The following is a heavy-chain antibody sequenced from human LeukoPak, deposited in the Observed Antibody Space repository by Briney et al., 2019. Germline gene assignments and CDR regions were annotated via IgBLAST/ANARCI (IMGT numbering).Heavy chain of an antibody. CDR2: IYHSGST. V-gene: IGHV4-39*07. D-gene: IGHD1-1*01. Sequence: KTSETLSLTCTVSGGSINSGTYYWGWIRQPPGKGLEWIGSIYHSGSTYYNPSLKSRLTISVETSKNQLFLRLNSVTAADTAVYYCARERRTLYFDYWGQGTLVIVSS. J-gene: IGHJ4*02. CDR3: ARERRTLYFDY. CDR1: GGSINSGTYY.